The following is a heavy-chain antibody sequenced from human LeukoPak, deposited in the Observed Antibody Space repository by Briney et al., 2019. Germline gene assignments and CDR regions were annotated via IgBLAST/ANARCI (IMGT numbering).Heavy chain of an antibody. CDR1: GFTFSSYA. CDR2: ISGSGGST. V-gene: IGHV3-23*01. Sequence: GGSLRLSCAASGFTFSSYAMSWVRQAPGKGLEWVSAISGSGGSTYYADSVKGRFIISRDNSKNTLYLQMNSLRAEDTAVYYCAKGTSITIFGVVIIPYFDYWGQGTLVTVSS. CDR3: AKGTSITIFGVVIIPYFDY. D-gene: IGHD3-3*01. J-gene: IGHJ4*02.